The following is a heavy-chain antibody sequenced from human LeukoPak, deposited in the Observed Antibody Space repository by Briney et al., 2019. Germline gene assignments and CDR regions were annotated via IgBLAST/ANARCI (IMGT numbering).Heavy chain of an antibody. CDR3: AGTYYYGSGRIKYYFDY. Sequence: GGSLRLSCAGSGFTFSSFAMSWVRQAPGKGLEWVSTISGSGRHTYCADSMKGRFTISRDNSKNTLYVQMNSLRAEDTAIYYCAGTYYYGSGRIKYYFDYWGQGSLVTVSS. CDR1: GFTFSSFA. CDR2: ISGSGRHT. V-gene: IGHV3-23*01. D-gene: IGHD3-10*01. J-gene: IGHJ4*02.